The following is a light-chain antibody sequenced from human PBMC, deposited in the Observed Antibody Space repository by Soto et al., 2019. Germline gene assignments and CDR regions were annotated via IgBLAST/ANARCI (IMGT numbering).Light chain of an antibody. CDR3: QQLNSYPYT. Sequence: DIQLTQSPSFLSASVGDTVTITCRASQGISSYLAWYQQKPGKAPKLLIYAASTLQSGVPSRFSGSGSGTEFTLTISSLQPEDFATYYCQQLNSYPYTFGQGTKVDIK. V-gene: IGKV1-9*01. CDR2: AAS. J-gene: IGKJ2*01. CDR1: QGISSY.